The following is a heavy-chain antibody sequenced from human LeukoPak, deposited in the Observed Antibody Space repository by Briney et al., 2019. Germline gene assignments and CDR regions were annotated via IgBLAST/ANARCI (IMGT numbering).Heavy chain of an antibody. D-gene: IGHD1-26*01. J-gene: IGHJ4*02. CDR1: GYTFTGYY. CDR3: ARVLGATRAYYFDY. Sequence: ASVKVSCKASGYTFTGYYMHWVRQAPGQGLEWMGWINPNSGGTNYAQKFQGRVTMTRDTSISTAYMELSSLRSEDTAVYYCARVLGATRAYYFDYWGQGTLVTVSS. V-gene: IGHV1-2*02. CDR2: INPNSGGT.